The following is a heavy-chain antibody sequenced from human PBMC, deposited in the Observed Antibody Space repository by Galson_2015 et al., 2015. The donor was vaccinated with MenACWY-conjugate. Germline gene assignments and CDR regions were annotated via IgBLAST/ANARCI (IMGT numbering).Heavy chain of an antibody. CDR2: IYPGDTYI. J-gene: IGHJ3*01. D-gene: IGHD2-21*01. Sequence: SGAEVKKPGESPTISCQGSGYIFSTYWIAWVRQMPGKGLEWMGMIYPGDTYIRNNPSFEGQVTMSVDKSISTAYLRWSSLKALDTAMYYCTRRLIANFRDAFDFWGQGTMVTVSS. CDR3: TRRLIANFRDAFDF. V-gene: IGHV5-51*01. CDR1: GYIFSTYW.